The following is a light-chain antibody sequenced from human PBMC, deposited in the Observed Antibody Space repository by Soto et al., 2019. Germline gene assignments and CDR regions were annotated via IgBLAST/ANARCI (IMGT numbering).Light chain of an antibody. CDR1: QSVSSGY. Sequence: EIVLTQSPGTLSLSPGDGATLSCRASQSVSSGYLAWYQQKPGQAPRLIIYGASRRATGMPDRFSGSGSGTDFTLSLSRLEPADFAVYWCQHYGNSPTFGQGTKVQIK. V-gene: IGKV3-20*01. CDR2: GAS. J-gene: IGKJ1*01. CDR3: QHYGNSPT.